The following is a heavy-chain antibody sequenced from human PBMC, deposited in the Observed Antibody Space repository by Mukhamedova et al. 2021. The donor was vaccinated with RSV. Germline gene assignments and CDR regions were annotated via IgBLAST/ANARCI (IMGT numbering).Heavy chain of an antibody. CDR3: ARDRGRCCSGGSCYQFDY. Sequence: SSYAMHWVRQAPGKGLEWVAVISYDGSNKYYADSVKGRFTISRDNSKNTLYLQMNSLRAEDTAVYYCARDRGRCCSGGSCYQFDY. CDR2: ISYDGSNK. V-gene: IGHV3-30*04. J-gene: IGHJ4*01. CDR1: SSYA. D-gene: IGHD2-15*01.